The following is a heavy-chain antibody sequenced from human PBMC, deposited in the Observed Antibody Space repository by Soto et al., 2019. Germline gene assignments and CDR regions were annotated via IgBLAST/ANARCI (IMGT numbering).Heavy chain of an antibody. V-gene: IGHV3-9*01. J-gene: IGHJ6*03. CDR1: GFTFDDYA. CDR3: AKGVSMDV. Sequence: PGGSLRLSCAASGFTFDDYAMHWVRQAPGKGLEWVSGISWNSGSIGYADSVKGRFTISRDNAKNSLYLQMNSLRAEDTALYYCAKGVSMDVWGKGTTVTVSS. CDR2: ISWNSGSI.